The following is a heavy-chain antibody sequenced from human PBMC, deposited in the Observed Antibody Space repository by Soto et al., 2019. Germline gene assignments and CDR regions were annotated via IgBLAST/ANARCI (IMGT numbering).Heavy chain of an antibody. Sequence: EVQLVESGGGLVQPGGSLRLSCATSGFTFNSYSMNWVRQAPGKGLEWVSSMSRSSRYIYYADSVKGRFTIPRDNAKNSVYLQMNSLRAEDKAVYYCARDGGVAATLAYYLDYWGQGTMVTVSS. V-gene: IGHV3-21*01. CDR2: MSRSSRYI. D-gene: IGHD2-15*01. J-gene: IGHJ4*02. CDR3: ARDGGVAATLAYYLDY. CDR1: GFTFNSYS.